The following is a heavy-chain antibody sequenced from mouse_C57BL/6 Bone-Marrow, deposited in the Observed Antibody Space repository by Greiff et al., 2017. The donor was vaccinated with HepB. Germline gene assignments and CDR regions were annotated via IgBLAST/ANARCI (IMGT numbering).Heavy chain of an antibody. Sequence: VQLQQSGPELVKPGASVKISCKASGYTFTDYYMNWVKQSHGKSLEWIGDINPNNGGTSYNQKFKGKATLTVDKSSSTAYMELRSLTSEDSAVYYCARKIRRGYFDVWGTGTTVTVSS. CDR2: INPNNGGT. V-gene: IGHV1-26*01. D-gene: IGHD2-12*01. CDR3: ARKIRRGYFDV. CDR1: GYTFTDYY. J-gene: IGHJ1*03.